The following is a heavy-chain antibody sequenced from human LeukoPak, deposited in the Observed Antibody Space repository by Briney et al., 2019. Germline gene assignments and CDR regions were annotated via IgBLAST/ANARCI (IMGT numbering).Heavy chain of an antibody. CDR3: ARSERGDGYNYGYDY. D-gene: IGHD5-24*01. CDR1: GFTFSSYG. CDR2: IWYDGSNK. V-gene: IGHV3-33*01. J-gene: IGHJ4*02. Sequence: PGRSLRLSCAGSGFTFSSYGMHWVRQAPGKGLEWVAVIWYDGSNKYYADSVKGRFTISRDNSKNTLYLQMNSLRAEDTAVYYCARSERGDGYNYGYDYWGQGTLVTVSS.